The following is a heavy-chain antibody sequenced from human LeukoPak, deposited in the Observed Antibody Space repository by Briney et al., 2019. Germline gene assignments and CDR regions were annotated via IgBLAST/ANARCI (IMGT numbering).Heavy chain of an antibody. V-gene: IGHV4-59*01. Sequence: SETLSLTCAVYGGSFSGYYWSWIRQPPGKGLEWIGYIYYSGSTNYNPSLKSRVTISVDTSKNQLSLKLSSVTAADTAVYYCARAGYYYDSSGYHVSHFDYWGQGTLVTVSS. CDR3: ARAGYYYDSSGYHVSHFDY. CDR2: IYYSGST. D-gene: IGHD3-22*01. J-gene: IGHJ4*02. CDR1: GGSFSGYY.